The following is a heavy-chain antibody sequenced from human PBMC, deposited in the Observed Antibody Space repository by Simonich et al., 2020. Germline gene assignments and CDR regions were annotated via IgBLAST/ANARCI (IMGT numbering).Heavy chain of an antibody. D-gene: IGHD7-27*01. CDR3: ARGALTGDYYYMDV. V-gene: IGHV1-2*02. CDR1: GYTFTGYY. CDR2: INPNRGGT. Sequence: QVQLVQSGAEVKKPGASVKVSCKASGYTFTGYYMHWVRQAPGQGLEWMGWINPNRGGTNYAQKVQGRVTMTRDTSISTAYMELSRLRSDDTAVYYCARGALTGDYYYMDVWGKGTTVTVSS. J-gene: IGHJ6*03.